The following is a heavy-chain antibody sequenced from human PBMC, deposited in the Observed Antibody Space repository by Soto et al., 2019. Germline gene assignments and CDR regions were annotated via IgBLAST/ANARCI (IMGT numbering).Heavy chain of an antibody. CDR1: GYTFTSYA. Sequence: ASVKVSCKASGYTFTSYAMHWVRQAPGQRLEWMGWINPGTGYTKYSQKFQGRVTITRDTSASTTYMELSSLRSEDTAVYYCTREPLGARIDHWGQGALVTVSS. J-gene: IGHJ4*02. CDR2: INPGTGYT. D-gene: IGHD6-6*01. CDR3: TREPLGARIDH. V-gene: IGHV1-3*01.